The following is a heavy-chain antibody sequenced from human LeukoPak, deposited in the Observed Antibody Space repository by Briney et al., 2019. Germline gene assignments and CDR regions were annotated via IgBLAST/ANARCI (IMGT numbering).Heavy chain of an antibody. Sequence: SVTVSCTASGGTFSSYAISWVRQAPGQGLEWMGGIIPIFGTANYAQKFQGRVTITADESTSTAYMELSSLRSEGTAVYYCAREAQGGYDSDDYFDYWGQGTLVTVSS. CDR2: IIPIFGTA. V-gene: IGHV1-69*13. CDR1: GGTFSSYA. J-gene: IGHJ4*02. D-gene: IGHD5-12*01. CDR3: AREAQGGYDSDDYFDY.